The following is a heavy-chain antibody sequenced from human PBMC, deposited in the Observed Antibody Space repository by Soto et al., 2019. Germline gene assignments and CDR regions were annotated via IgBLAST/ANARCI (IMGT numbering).Heavy chain of an antibody. V-gene: IGHV4-59*01. J-gene: IGHJ4*02. CDR3: ARDMPYAAGSLAGCDY. Sequence: TLSLTCTVSGDSITGSYWSWIRQPPGKTLEWIGYIYHSGTTTYNPSLKSRVSISVDTSKNQFSLRLTSVIAADTAVYYCARDMPYAAGSLAGCDYWGQGILVTVSS. D-gene: IGHD1-26*01. CDR1: GDSITGSY. CDR2: IYHSGTT.